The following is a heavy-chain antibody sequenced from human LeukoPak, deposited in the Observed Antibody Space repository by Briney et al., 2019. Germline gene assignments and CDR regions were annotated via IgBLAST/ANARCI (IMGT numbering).Heavy chain of an antibody. V-gene: IGHV3-30*03. D-gene: IGHD1-26*01. CDR2: ISYDGSNK. J-gene: IGHJ4*02. CDR3: ATLTGGDY. Sequence: PGGSLRLSCAASGFTFSSYGMHWVRPAPGKGLEWVAVISYDGSNKYYADSVKGRFTISRDNSKNTLYLQMNSLRAEDTAVYYCATLTGGDYWGQGTLVTVSS. CDR1: GFTFSSYG.